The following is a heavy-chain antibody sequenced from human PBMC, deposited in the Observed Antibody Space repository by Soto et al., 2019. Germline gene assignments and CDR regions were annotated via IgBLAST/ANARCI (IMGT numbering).Heavy chain of an antibody. V-gene: IGHV4-34*01. CDR3: ARDKITGLFDS. Sequence: QVQLQQWGAGLLKPSETLSLTCAVYGGSFSGYYWTWIRQPPGTGLEWIGEINHSGSTNYNPSLKSRVTISVDTSKYQFSLKLTSVTDADTAVYYCARDKITGLFDSWGQGTLVTVSS. CDR1: GGSFSGYY. J-gene: IGHJ4*02. CDR2: INHSGST. D-gene: IGHD2-8*02.